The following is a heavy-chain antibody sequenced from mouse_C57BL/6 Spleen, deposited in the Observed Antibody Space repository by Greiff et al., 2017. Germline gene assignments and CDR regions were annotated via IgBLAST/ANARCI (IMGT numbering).Heavy chain of an antibody. CDR2: IDPSDSYT. V-gene: IGHV1-50*01. Sequence: VQLQQSGAELVKPGASVKLSCKASGYTFTSYWMQWVKQRPAQGLEWIGEIDPSDSYTNYNQKFKGKATLTVDTSSSTAYMQLSSLTSEDSAVYYCARCRIGYGNYGPDYWGQGTTLTVSS. D-gene: IGHD2-10*02. CDR1: GYTFTSYW. J-gene: IGHJ2*01. CDR3: ARCRIGYGNYGPDY.